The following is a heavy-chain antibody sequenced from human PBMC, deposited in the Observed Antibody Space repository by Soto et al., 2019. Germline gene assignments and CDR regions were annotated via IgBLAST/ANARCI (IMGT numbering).Heavy chain of an antibody. CDR1: GFSLSTSGMR. Sequence: SGPTLVNPTQTLTLTCTFSGFSLSTSGMRVSWIRQPPGKALEWLARIDWDDDKFYSTSLKTRLTISKYTSKNQVVLTMTNMDPVDTASYYCARMGQGARWFDPWGQVTRVTVSS. J-gene: IGHJ5*02. D-gene: IGHD6-6*01. CDR3: ARMGQGARWFDP. V-gene: IGHV2-70*04. CDR2: IDWDDDK.